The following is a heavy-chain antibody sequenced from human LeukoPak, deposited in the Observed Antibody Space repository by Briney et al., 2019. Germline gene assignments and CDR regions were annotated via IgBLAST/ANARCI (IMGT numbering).Heavy chain of an antibody. V-gene: IGHV3-23*01. J-gene: IGHJ4*02. CDR1: GFSFSGYA. Sequence: GGSLRLSCIASGFSFSGYAMSWVRQAPGKGLEWVSAISGGGDATYYAGSVKGRFTVSRDNSKNTVYLQMNSLRVEDTALYYCAKVRDYGDYGEFDYWGQGTLVTVSS. CDR3: AKVRDYGDYGEFDY. D-gene: IGHD4-17*01. CDR2: ISGGGDAT.